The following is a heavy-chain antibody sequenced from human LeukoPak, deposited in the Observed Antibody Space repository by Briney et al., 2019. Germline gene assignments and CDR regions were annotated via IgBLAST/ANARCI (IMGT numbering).Heavy chain of an antibody. J-gene: IGHJ3*02. Sequence: ASVKVSCKASGYTFTNYYIHWVRQAPGQGLEWMGIINPSGSSTSYAQKFQGRVTMTRDTSTSTVYMELSSLRSEDTAVYYCAGGTTNTKGAFDMWGQGARLAVSS. CDR1: GYTFTNYY. D-gene: IGHD2-8*01. CDR2: INPSGSST. CDR3: AGGTTNTKGAFDM. V-gene: IGHV1-46*01.